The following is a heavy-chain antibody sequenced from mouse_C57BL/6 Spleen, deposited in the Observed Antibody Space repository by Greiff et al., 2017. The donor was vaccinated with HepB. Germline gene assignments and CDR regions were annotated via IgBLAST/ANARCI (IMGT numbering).Heavy chain of an antibody. D-gene: IGHD2-2*01. CDR3: ARESLLWLRLYYFDY. J-gene: IGHJ2*01. Sequence: EVQLVESGPELVKPGASVKISCKASGYSFTDYNMNWVKQSNGKSLEWIGVINPNYGTTSYNQKFKGKATLTVDQSSSTAYMQLNSLTSEDSAVYCCARESLLWLRLYYFDYWGQGTTLTVSS. CDR2: INPNYGTT. V-gene: IGHV1-39*01. CDR1: GYSFTDYN.